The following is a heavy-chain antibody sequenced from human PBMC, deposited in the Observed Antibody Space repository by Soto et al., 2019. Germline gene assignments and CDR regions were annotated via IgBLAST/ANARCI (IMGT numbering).Heavy chain of an antibody. D-gene: IGHD2-15*01. CDR1: GFTASSNY. Sequence: GGSLRLSCAASGFTASSNYMSWVRQAPGKGLEWVSVIYSGGNTYYADSVKGRFTISRDNSKNTLYLQMNSLRAEDTAVYYCARDSVVAATLAYWGQGTLVTVSS. J-gene: IGHJ4*02. CDR2: IYSGGNT. CDR3: ARDSVVAATLAY. V-gene: IGHV3-53*01.